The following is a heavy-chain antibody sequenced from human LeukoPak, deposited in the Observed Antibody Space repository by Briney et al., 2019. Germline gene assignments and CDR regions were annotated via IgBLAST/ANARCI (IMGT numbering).Heavy chain of an antibody. D-gene: IGHD4-17*01. CDR2: INPNSGGT. CDR3: AREVPDGDHELNFDY. J-gene: IGHJ4*02. V-gene: IGHV1-2*02. Sequence: ASVKVSCKASGGTFSSYAISWVRQAPGQGLEWMGWINPNSGGTNYAQKFQGRVTMTRDTSISTAYMELSRLRSDDTAVYYCAREVPDGDHELNFDYWGQGTLVTVSS. CDR1: GGTFSSYA.